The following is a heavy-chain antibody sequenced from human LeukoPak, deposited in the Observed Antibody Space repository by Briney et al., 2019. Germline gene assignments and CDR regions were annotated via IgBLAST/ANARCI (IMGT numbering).Heavy chain of an antibody. D-gene: IGHD3-10*01. V-gene: IGHV4-39*07. CDR2: MSYSGIT. Sequence: SESLSLTCTVSGGSISSNSIYWSWIRQPPGKGLEWIGSMSYSGITYYNPSLKSRVTISVDKSKNQFSLKLSSVTAADTAVYYCASIGESIDYWGQGTLVTVSS. CDR1: GGSISSNSIY. J-gene: IGHJ4*02. CDR3: ASIGESIDY.